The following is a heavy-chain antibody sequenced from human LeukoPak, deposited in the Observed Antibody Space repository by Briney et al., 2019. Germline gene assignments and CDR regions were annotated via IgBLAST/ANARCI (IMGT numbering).Heavy chain of an antibody. J-gene: IGHJ4*02. CDR2: IYSGGST. CDR1: GFTVSSNY. CDR3: ARDPTFYYGSGSFWYFDY. D-gene: IGHD3-10*01. Sequence: PGGSLRLSCAASGFTVSSNYMTWVRQAPGKGLEWLSIIYSGGSTYYADSVKGRFTISRDNSKNTVYLQMNSLRGEDTAVYYCARDPTFYYGSGSFWYFDYWGQGTLVTVSS. V-gene: IGHV3-66*01.